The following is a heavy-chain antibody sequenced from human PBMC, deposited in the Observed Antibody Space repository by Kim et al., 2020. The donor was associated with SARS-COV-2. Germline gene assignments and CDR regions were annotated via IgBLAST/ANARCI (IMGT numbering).Heavy chain of an antibody. CDR1: GFTVSSNY. CDR3: ARDLHGYNYRGIYYYGMDV. CDR2: IYSAGST. V-gene: IGHV3-53*05. J-gene: IGHJ6*02. Sequence: GGSLRLSCAASGFTVSSNYMSWVRQAPGKGLEWVSIIYSAGSTYYADSVKGRFTISRDNSKNTMYLQMNSLRPEDTAVYYCARDLHGYNYRGIYYYGMDVWGQGTTVTVSS. D-gene: IGHD5-18*01.